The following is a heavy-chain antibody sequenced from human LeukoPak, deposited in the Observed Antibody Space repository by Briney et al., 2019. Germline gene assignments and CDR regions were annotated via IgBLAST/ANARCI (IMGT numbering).Heavy chain of an antibody. V-gene: IGHV1-69*13. D-gene: IGHD1-26*01. CDR2: IIPIFGTA. Sequence: PGASVNVSCKASGGTFSSYTISWVRQAPGQGLEWMGGIIPIFGTANYAQKFQGRVTITADESTSTAYMELSSLRPEDTAVYYCARDGGIVGVTNYYYGMDVWGQGTTVTVPS. CDR1: GGTFSSYT. J-gene: IGHJ6*02. CDR3: ARDGGIVGVTNYYYGMDV.